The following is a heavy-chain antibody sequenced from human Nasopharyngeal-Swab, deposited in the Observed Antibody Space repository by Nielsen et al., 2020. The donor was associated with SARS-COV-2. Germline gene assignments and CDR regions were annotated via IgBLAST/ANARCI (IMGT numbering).Heavy chain of an antibody. J-gene: IGHJ4*01. CDR3: ARGGFRRSFDY. D-gene: IGHD3-3*01. CDR2: IYDSGKT. CDR1: GGSISSCDYY. V-gene: IGHV4-61*08. Sequence: SETLSLTCTVSGGSISSCDYYWSWIRQAPGKGPEWIAFIYDSGKTKHNLSLTSRLSISVDESTNPFSLTLTSVTAADAAVYYCARGGFRRSFDYWGHGALVAVSS.